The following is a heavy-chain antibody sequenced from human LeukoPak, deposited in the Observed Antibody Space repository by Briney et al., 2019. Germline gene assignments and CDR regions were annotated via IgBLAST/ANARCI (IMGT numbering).Heavy chain of an antibody. V-gene: IGHV4-59*08. CDR1: GGSISSYY. CDR3: ARQGGAYYFDY. D-gene: IGHD1-26*01. J-gene: IGHJ4*02. Sequence: SETLSLTCTVSGGSISSYYWSWIRQPPGKGLEWIGYIYYSGSTNYNPSLKSRVTISVDTSRNQFSLKLSSVTAADTAVYYCARQGGAYYFDYWGQGTLVTVSS. CDR2: IYYSGST.